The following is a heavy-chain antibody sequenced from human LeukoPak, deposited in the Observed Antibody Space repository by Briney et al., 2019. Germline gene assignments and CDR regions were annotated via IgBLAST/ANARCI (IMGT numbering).Heavy chain of an antibody. J-gene: IGHJ5*02. CDR2: ISTYNGNT. D-gene: IGHD6-13*01. Sequence: GASVKVSCKASGYTFPSYGISWARQAPGQGLEWMGWISTYNGNTNYAQKLQGRVTMTTDTSTSTAYMELRSLRSGDTAVYYCARGPSSSWYQYNWFDPWGQGTLVTVSS. CDR3: ARGPSSSWYQYNWFDP. V-gene: IGHV1-18*01. CDR1: GYTFPSYG.